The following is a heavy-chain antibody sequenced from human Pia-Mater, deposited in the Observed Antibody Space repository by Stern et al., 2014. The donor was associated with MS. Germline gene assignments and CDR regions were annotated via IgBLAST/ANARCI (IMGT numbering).Heavy chain of an antibody. D-gene: IGHD6-13*01. CDR2: IYYSGST. J-gene: IGHJ4*02. CDR3: AREGGIVAAVDY. CDR1: GGSISSGGYY. V-gene: IGHV4-31*03. Sequence: VQLEESGTGLVKPSQTLSLTCTVSGGSISSGGYYWSWIRQHPGKGLEWIGYIYYSGSTYYNPSLKSRVTISVDTSKNQFSLKLSSVTAADTAVYYCAREGGIVAAVDYCGQGTLVTVSS.